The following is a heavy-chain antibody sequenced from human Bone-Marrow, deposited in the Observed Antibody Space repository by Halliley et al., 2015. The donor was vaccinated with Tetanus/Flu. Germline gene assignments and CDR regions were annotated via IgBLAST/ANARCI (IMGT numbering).Heavy chain of an antibody. CDR2: KDKEGREK. CDR3: ARGAGWESDY. V-gene: IGHV3-7*03. D-gene: IGHD1-26*01. Sequence: GLGGVAKKDKEGREKYYVASLKGRFPISRDNTKNSLYLQMNTLRAEDTAGYYCARGAGWESDYWGQGILVTVSS. J-gene: IGHJ4*02.